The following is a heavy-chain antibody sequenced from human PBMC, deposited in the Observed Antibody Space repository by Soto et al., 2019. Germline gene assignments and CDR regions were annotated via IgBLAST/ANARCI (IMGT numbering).Heavy chain of an antibody. CDR1: GFTFSSYS. CDR2: ISSSSSYI. Sequence: EVQLVESGGGLVKPGGSLRLSCAASGFTFSSYSMNWVRQPPGKGLEWVSSISSSSSYIYYADSVKGRFTIPRDNAKNSLYLQMNSLRAEDTAVYYCARDQGIVGARGYFDYWGQGTLVTVSS. CDR3: ARDQGIVGARGYFDY. D-gene: IGHD1-26*01. V-gene: IGHV3-21*01. J-gene: IGHJ4*02.